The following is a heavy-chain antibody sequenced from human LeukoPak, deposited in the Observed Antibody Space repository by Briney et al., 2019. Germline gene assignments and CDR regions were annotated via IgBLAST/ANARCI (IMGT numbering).Heavy chain of an antibody. CDR1: GFTFSSYG. Sequence: GGSLRLSCAASGFTFSSYGMHWVRQAPGKGLEWVAVIWYDGSNKYYADSVKGRFTISRDNSKNTLYLQMNSLRAEDTAVYYCTSRGYSYGSPSYYFDYWGQGTLVTVSS. CDR3: TSRGYSYGSPSYYFDY. J-gene: IGHJ4*02. D-gene: IGHD5-18*01. CDR2: IWYDGSNK. V-gene: IGHV3-33*01.